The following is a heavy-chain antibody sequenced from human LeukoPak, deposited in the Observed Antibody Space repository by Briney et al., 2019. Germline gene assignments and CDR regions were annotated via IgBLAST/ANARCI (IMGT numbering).Heavy chain of an antibody. J-gene: IGHJ4*02. CDR3: ARGGIEMATIY. CDR2: INPSGGST. CDR1: GYTFNNHY. V-gene: IGHV1-46*02. D-gene: IGHD5-24*01. Sequence: GASVKVSCKASGYTFNNHYMYWVRQAPGQGLEWMGVINPSGGSTSYAQKFQGRVTMTRDTSTRTVYMELSSLRSEDTAVYYCARGGIEMATIYWGQGTLVTVSS.